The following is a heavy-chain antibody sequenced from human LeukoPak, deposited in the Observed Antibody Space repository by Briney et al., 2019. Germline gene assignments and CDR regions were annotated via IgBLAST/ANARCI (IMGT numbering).Heavy chain of an antibody. CDR3: ARVLGVVPAATLDF. Sequence: NPGGSLRLSCAAFRFIFRSYSMNWVRQAPGKGLEWVSSIRSVRRYIYYADSVKGRFTISRDNAKKSLYLQMSSLRAVYTAVCYCARVLGVVPAATLDFWGQGALVTVSS. V-gene: IGHV3-21*01. CDR1: RFIFRSYS. J-gene: IGHJ4*02. CDR2: IRSVRRYI. D-gene: IGHD2-2*01.